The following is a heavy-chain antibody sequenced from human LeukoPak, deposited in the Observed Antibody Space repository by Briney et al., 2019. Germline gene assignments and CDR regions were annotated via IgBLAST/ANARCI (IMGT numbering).Heavy chain of an antibody. J-gene: IGHJ6*03. CDR3: ARSEYSSTWYGDYYYYYMDV. D-gene: IGHD6-13*01. V-gene: IGHV3-74*01. CDR1: GFTVSSNY. Sequence: GGSLRLSCAASGFTVSSNYMSWVRQAPGKGLVWVSRINSDGSSTVYADSVKGRFTISRDNAKNTLYLQMNSLRADDTAVYYCARSEYSSTWYGDYYYYYMDVWGKGTTVTVSS. CDR2: INSDGSST.